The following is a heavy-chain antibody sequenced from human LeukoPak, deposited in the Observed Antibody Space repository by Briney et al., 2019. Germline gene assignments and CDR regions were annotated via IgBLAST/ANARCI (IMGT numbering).Heavy chain of an antibody. J-gene: IGHJ6*02. CDR1: GYTFTSYY. Sequence: GASVKVSCKASGYTFTSYYTHWVRQAPGQGLEWMGIINPSGGSTSYAQKFQGRVTMTRDTSTSTVYMELSSLRSEDTAVYYCAGSYCSGGSCHGPYYYYYGMDVWGQGTTVTVSS. D-gene: IGHD2-15*01. CDR2: INPSGGST. V-gene: IGHV1-46*01. CDR3: AGSYCSGGSCHGPYYYYYGMDV.